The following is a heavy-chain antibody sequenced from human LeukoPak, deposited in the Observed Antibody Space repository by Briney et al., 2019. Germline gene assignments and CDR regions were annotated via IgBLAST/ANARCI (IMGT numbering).Heavy chain of an antibody. CDR2: ISSSGSTI. D-gene: IGHD6-19*01. Sequence: GGSLRLSCAASGFTVSTNHMNWVRQAPGKGLEWVSYISSSGSTIYYADSVKGRFTISRDNAKNSLYLQMNSLRAEDTAVYYCARAVAGNYYYYYMDVWGKGTTVTVSS. J-gene: IGHJ6*03. CDR3: ARAVAGNYYYYYMDV. CDR1: GFTVSTNH. V-gene: IGHV3-11*04.